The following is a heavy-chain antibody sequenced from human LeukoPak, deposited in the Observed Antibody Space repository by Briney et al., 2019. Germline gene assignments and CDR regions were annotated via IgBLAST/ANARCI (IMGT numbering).Heavy chain of an antibody. Sequence: SETLSLTCTVSGGSISSYYWSWIRQPPGKGLEWIGYIYYSGSTNYNPSLKSRVTMSVDTSTDQFSLNLNSVTAADTAVYFCARYKRGYSTSSVGALDFWGQGTMVTVSS. CDR2: IYYSGST. V-gene: IGHV4-59*01. J-gene: IGHJ3*01. CDR1: GGSISSYY. CDR3: ARYKRGYSTSSVGALDF. D-gene: IGHD6-6*01.